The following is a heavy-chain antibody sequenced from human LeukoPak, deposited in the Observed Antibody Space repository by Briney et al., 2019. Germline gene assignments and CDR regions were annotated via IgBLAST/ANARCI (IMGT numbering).Heavy chain of an antibody. J-gene: IGHJ5*02. V-gene: IGHV4-39*01. Sequence: SETLSLTCTVSGGPISSSSYYWGWIRQPPGKGLEWIGRIYYSGSTYYNPSPKSRVTISVHTSKNQFSLKLSSATAADTAAYYCARHTHTRIAAAATAGFDPWGRGTLVTVSS. CDR1: GGPISSSSYY. CDR2: IYYSGST. CDR3: ARHTHTRIAAAATAGFDP. D-gene: IGHD6-13*01.